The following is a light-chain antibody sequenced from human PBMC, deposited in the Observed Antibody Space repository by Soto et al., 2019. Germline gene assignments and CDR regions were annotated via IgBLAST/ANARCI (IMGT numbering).Light chain of an antibody. V-gene: IGKV3-11*01. CDR1: QSFRGL. CDR3: QQRHMWPIA. Sequence: EIVLPQSPGTLSLSPGERATLPCRDSQSFRGLLAWYQQKPGQAPRLLIYDAYNRATGIPPRFRGSGSGTDFTLTISSLEPEDSAVYYCQQRHMWPIAFGQGTRLEI. J-gene: IGKJ5*01. CDR2: DAY.